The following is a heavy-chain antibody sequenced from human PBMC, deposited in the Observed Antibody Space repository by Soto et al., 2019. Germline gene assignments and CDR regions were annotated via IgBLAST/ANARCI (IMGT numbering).Heavy chain of an antibody. CDR1: GFTFSTYS. V-gene: IGHV3-21*01. CDR2: ISSRSDI. D-gene: IGHD2-2*02. J-gene: IGHJ6*02. Sequence: GGSLRLSCVGSGFTFSTYSVNWVRQAPGKGLEWVSSISSRSDIYYADSVKGRFTISRDNAKNSVSLQMNSLRAEDTAVYYCAREYTAWPLAYGLDVWGQGTTVTVSS. CDR3: AREYTAWPLAYGLDV.